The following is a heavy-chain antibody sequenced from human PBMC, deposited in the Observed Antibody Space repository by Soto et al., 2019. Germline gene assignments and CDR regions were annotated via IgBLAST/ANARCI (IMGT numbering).Heavy chain of an antibody. V-gene: IGHV3-53*04. CDR3: ARALDFWSAYFDY. CDR1: GVSVSSNY. D-gene: IGHD3-3*01. J-gene: IGHJ4*02. CDR2: IYSGGST. Sequence: GGSVRLSCAASGVSVSSNYMSWVRQAPGKGLEWVSVIYSGGSTYYADSVKGRFTISRHNSKNTLYLQMNSLRTEDTAVYYCARALDFWSAYFDYWGQGSLVTVSS.